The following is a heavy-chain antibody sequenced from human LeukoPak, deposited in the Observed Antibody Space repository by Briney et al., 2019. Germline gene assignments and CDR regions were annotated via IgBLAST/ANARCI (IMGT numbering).Heavy chain of an antibody. J-gene: IGHJ3*02. V-gene: IGHV3-11*04. CDR1: GFTFSDYY. Sequence: PGGSLRLSCAASGFTFSDYYMSWIRQAPGKGLEWVSYISSSGSTIYYADSVKGRFTISRDNAKNSLYLQMNSLRAEDTAVYYCARDGPMDDSSAYGAAFDIWGQGTMVTVSS. CDR2: ISSSGSTI. CDR3: ARDGPMDDSSAYGAAFDI. D-gene: IGHD3-22*01.